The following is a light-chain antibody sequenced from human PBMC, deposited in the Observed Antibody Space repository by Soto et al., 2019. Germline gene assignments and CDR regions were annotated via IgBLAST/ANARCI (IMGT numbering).Light chain of an antibody. J-gene: IGKJ4*01. CDR2: TTS. Sequence: DIQVTQSPSSVSASVGDRVTITCRASQDINNWLAWYQQKPGKAPKLLIYTTSNLQSGVPSRFSRSGSETEFARTISYLQPEDFATYYCQQANSLPRTFGGGTKVEIK. V-gene: IGKV1D-12*01. CDR1: QDINNW. CDR3: QQANSLPRT.